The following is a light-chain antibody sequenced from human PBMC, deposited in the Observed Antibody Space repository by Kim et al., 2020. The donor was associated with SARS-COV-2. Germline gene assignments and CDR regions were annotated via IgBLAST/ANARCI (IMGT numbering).Light chain of an antibody. Sequence: VSVALGQTARIASGGNSIGSKKVHWYQQQPGQAPVLVIYRDSNRPSGIPERFSGSNSGTTATLTIGRAQAGDEADYYCQVWDSSVVFGGGTQLTVL. CDR2: RDS. J-gene: IGLJ2*01. CDR1: SIGSKK. CDR3: QVWDSSVV. V-gene: IGLV3-9*01.